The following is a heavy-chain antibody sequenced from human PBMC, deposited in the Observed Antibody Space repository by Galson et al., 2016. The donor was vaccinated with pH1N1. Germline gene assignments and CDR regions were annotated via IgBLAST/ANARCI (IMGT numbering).Heavy chain of an antibody. D-gene: IGHD3-22*01. CDR2: LYPGDSDT. V-gene: IGHV5-51*03. Sequence: QSGAEVKKPGESLKISCKGSGYSFTSYWIGWVRQMPGKGLEWMGILYPGDSDTRYSPSFQGQVTISADKSTSTAYLQWSSLKASDTAIYYCVRYAVTYYYDSSGYPVWYFDLWGRGTLVTVSS. CDR3: VRYAVTYYYDSSGYPVWYFDL. J-gene: IGHJ2*01. CDR1: GYSFTSYW.